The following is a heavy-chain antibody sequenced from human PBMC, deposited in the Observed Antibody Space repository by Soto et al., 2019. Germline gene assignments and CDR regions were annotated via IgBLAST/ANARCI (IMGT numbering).Heavy chain of an antibody. CDR2: MNPKSGHT. V-gene: IGHV1-8*01. Sequence: DAVKVSCKASGYNFIDYSINWVRQAPGQGLEWMGWMNPKSGHTAHAQKIQGRVILTRDTSINTVYMELSSLTSGDTAVYFCARRIPAGTFDSWGRGTNVTVSS. D-gene: IGHD1-1*01. J-gene: IGHJ4*02. CDR3: ARRIPAGTFDS. CDR1: GYNFIDYS.